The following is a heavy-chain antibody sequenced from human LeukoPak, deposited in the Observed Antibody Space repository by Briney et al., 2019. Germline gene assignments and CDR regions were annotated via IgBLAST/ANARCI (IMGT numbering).Heavy chain of an antibody. Sequence: SGTLSLTCAVSGGSISSSNWWSWVRQPPGKGLEWIGEIYHSGSTNYNPSLKSRVTISVDTSKNQFSLKLSSVTAADTAVYYCARIRRPIYSSSWYYYYMDVWGKGTTVTVSS. CDR3: ARIRRPIYSSSWYYYYMDV. V-gene: IGHV4-4*02. CDR2: IYHSGST. CDR1: GGSISSSNW. D-gene: IGHD6-13*01. J-gene: IGHJ6*03.